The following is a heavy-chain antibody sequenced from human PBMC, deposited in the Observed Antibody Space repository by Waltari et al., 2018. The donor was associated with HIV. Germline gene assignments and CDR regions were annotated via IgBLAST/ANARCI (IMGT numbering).Heavy chain of an antibody. CDR3: VREFNPRTTTSYYFDF. CDR1: GFPARPNY. V-gene: IGHV3-66*01. D-gene: IGHD4-17*01. Sequence: RVAESGGGSVQPGGSLRLSCAASGFPARPNYLRWVRQGPGKGLEWVSLITDTGATYYADSVKGRFTISRDTSRNTVHLQMISLSAEDTAVYFCVREFNPRTTTSYYFDFWGQGTLVTVSS. J-gene: IGHJ4*02. CDR2: ITDTGAT.